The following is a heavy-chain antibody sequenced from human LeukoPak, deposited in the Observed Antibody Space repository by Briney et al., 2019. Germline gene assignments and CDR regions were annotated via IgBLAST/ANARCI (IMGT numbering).Heavy chain of an antibody. V-gene: IGHV4-39*01. CDR1: GGSISSSSYY. J-gene: IGHJ4*02. D-gene: IGHD6-19*01. CDR3: ARPGGIGWFYSDY. CDR2: IYYSGST. Sequence: PSETLSLTCTVSGGSISSSSYYWGWIRQPPGKGLEWIGSIYYSGSTYSNPSLKSRVTISVDTSKNQFSLRLNSVTAADTAVYYCARPGGIGWFYSDYWSQGTLVTVSS.